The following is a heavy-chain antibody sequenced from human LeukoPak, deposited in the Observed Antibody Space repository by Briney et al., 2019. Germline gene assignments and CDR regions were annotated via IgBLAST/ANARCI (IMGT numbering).Heavy chain of an antibody. CDR3: ARGRGGTPMAGGGGITSYYMDV. Sequence: SETLSLTCTVSGDSDSSSNYYWAWIRQPPGKGLEWIGNIYYSGSTNYNPSLKSRVTISVDTSKNQFSLKLSSVTAADTAVYFWARGRGGTPMAGGGGITSYYMDVWGKGTTVTISS. D-gene: IGHD3-10*01. V-gene: IGHV4-39*07. CDR2: IYYSGST. CDR1: GDSDSSSNYY. J-gene: IGHJ6*03.